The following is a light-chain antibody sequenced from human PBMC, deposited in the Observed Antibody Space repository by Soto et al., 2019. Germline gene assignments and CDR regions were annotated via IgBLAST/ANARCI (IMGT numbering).Light chain of an antibody. CDR2: AAS. J-gene: IGKJ4*01. V-gene: IGKV1-39*01. Sequence: DIQMTQSPSSLSASVGDRVTITCRASQSISSYLNWYQQKPGKAPKLLIYAASSLQSGVPSRFSGSGSGTDFTLTISSLPPEDFATYYWQQSYSTLLTFGGGTKVEIK. CDR1: QSISSY. CDR3: QQSYSTLLT.